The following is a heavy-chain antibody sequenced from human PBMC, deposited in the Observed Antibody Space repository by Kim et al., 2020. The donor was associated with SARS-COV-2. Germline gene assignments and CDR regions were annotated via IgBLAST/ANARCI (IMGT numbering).Heavy chain of an antibody. J-gene: IGHJ4*02. V-gene: IGHV1-46*01. CDR1: GYTFTSYY. Sequence: ASVKVSCKASGYTFTSYYMHWVRQAPGQGLEWMGIINPSGGSTSYAQKFQGRVTMTRDTSTSTVYMELSSLRSEDTAVYYCARDLGYCSGGSCYGGYYFDYWGQGTLVTVSS. CDR2: INPSGGST. D-gene: IGHD2-15*01. CDR3: ARDLGYCSGGSCYGGYYFDY.